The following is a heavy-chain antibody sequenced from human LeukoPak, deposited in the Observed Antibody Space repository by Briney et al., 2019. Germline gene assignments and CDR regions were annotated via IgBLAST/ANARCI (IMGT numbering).Heavy chain of an antibody. D-gene: IGHD7-27*01. CDR1: GYTFTTHD. Sequence: ASVKVSCTASGYTFTTHDINWVRQATGQGLEWMGWMGSNSGDTGYAQKFQGRVTMTRDTFISTAYMELNNVRPEDTAVYYCVRGPPNWGFDYWGQGTLVTVSS. CDR3: VRGPPNWGFDY. CDR2: MGSNSGDT. V-gene: IGHV1-8*01. J-gene: IGHJ4*02.